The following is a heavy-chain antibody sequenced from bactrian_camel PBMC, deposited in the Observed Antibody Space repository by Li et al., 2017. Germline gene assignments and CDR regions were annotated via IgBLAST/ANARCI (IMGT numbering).Heavy chain of an antibody. CDR1: GFTVSSHW. CDR2: RASGDGST. J-gene: IGHJ6*01. CDR3: VRSAGYGGTWEFGY. V-gene: IGHV3S25*01. D-gene: IGHD6*01. Sequence: QLVESGGGLVQPGGSLTLSCTASGFTVSSHWVYWVRQAPGKGLEWVSTRASGDGSTAYADSVKGRFTISINNAENTVYLQMNSLQPEDMAVYYCVRSAGYGGTWEFGYWGRGTQVTVS.